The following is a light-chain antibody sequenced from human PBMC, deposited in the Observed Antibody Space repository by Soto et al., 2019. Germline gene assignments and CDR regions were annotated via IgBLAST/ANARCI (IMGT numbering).Light chain of an antibody. J-gene: IGKJ2*01. Sequence: VLTRSPGTLSLSPGEGATLSCRASQSLSSSYLAWYQQKPGQAPRLLIYGGSRRATGIPDRFSGSGSGTDFTLTISRLEPEDFAVYYCQQYGRSPPYTFGQGTKVEIK. CDR2: GGS. CDR1: QSLSSSY. CDR3: QQYGRSPPYT. V-gene: IGKV3-20*01.